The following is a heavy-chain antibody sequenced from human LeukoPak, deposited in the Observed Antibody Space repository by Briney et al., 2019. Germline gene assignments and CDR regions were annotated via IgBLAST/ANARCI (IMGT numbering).Heavy chain of an antibody. J-gene: IGHJ6*04. CDR1: GGSFRGYY. CDR2: INHSGST. D-gene: IGHD4-17*01. V-gene: IGHV4-34*01. CDR3: ARGPTVTRGTYYYGMDV. Sequence: SETLSLTCAVYGGSFRGYYWSWIRQPPGKGLEWIGEINHSGSTNYNQSLKSRVTISVDTSKNQFSLKLSSVTAADTAVYYCARGPTVTRGTYYYGMDVWGKGTTVTVSS.